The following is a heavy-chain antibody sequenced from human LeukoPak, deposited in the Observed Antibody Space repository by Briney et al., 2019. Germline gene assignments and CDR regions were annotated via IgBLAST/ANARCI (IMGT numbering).Heavy chain of an antibody. J-gene: IGHJ4*02. CDR1: GFTFSSYG. CDR2: IRYEGSNK. Sequence: GGSLRLFCAASGFTFSSYGMHWVRQAPGKGLEWVAFIRYEGSNKYYADSVKGRFTISRDNSKNTLYLQMNSLRAEDTAVYYCAKERDTAMVTIDYWGQGTLVTVSS. CDR3: AKERDTAMVTIDY. D-gene: IGHD5-18*01. V-gene: IGHV3-30*02.